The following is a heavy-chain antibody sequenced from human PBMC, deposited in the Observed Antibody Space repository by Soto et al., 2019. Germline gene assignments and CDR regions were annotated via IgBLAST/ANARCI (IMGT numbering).Heavy chain of an antibody. V-gene: IGHV3-21*01. J-gene: IGHJ4*02. CDR1: GFTFSSYS. Sequence: GESLKISCAASGFTFSSYSMNWVRQAPGKGLEWVSSISSSSSYIYYADSVKGRFTISRDNAKNSLYLQMNSLRAEDTAVYYCARDNSGSYFDYWGQGTLVTVSS. CDR3: ARDNSGSYFDY. D-gene: IGHD1-26*01. CDR2: ISSSSSYI.